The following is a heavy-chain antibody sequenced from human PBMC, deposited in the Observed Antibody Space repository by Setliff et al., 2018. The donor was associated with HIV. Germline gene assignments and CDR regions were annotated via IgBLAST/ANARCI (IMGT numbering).Heavy chain of an antibody. V-gene: IGHV4-61*02. CDR1: GGSVSSGSYD. CDR3: ARNFWNGPPYYYYYGLDV. Sequence: SETLSLTCTVSGGSVSSGSYDWSWIRQTAGKGLEWIGRIYTSGTTNYNPSLKRRFTMSVDTSKNQFSLKLSSVTAADTAVYYCARNFWNGPPYYYYYGLDVWGQGTTVTVSS. D-gene: IGHD3-3*01. CDR2: IYTSGTT. J-gene: IGHJ6*02.